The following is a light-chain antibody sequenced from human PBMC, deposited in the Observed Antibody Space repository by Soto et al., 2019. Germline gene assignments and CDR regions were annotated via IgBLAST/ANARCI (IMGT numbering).Light chain of an antibody. J-gene: IGLJ1*01. V-gene: IGLV2-14*01. CDR1: SSDVGGYNY. CDR2: DVS. CDR3: CSYAGSYTFYV. Sequence: QSVLTQPASVSGSPGQSITISCTGTSSDVGGYNYVSWYQQHPGKAPKLMIYDVSNRPSGVSYRFSGSKSGNTASLTISGLQAEDEADYYCCSYAGSYTFYVFGTGTKVTVL.